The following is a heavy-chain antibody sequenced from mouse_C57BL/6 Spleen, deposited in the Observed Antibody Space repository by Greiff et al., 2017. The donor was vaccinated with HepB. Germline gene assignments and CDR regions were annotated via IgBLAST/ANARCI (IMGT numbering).Heavy chain of an antibody. D-gene: IGHD2-3*01. CDR1: GFTFSSYA. J-gene: IGHJ3*01. V-gene: IGHV5-4*01. CDR2: ISDGGSYT. CDR3: ARAGWSLFAY. Sequence: EVQLVESGGGLVKPGGSLKLSCAASGFTFSSYAMSWVRQTPEKRLEWVATISDGGSYTYYPDNVKGRFTISRDNAKNNLYLQMSHLKSEDTAMYYCARAGWSLFAYWGQGTLVTVSA.